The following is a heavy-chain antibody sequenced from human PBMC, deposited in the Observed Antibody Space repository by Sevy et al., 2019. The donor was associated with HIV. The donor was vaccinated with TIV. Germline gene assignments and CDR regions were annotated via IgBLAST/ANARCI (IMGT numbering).Heavy chain of an antibody. V-gene: IGHV3-33*01. J-gene: IGHJ4*02. CDR2: IGYDGSNK. Sequence: GGSLRLSCAASGFTPSTYGMHWVRQAPGKGLEWVAVIGYDGSNKYYADSVKGRFTISRDNSKDTLFLQMHSLRAEDTAVYYCARDPRMYGDYLLAYFDSWGQGTLVTVSS. CDR3: ARDPRMYGDYLLAYFDS. CDR1: GFTPSTYG. D-gene: IGHD2-8*01.